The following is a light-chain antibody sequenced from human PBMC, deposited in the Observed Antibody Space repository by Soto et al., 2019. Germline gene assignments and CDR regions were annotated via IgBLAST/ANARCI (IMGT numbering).Light chain of an antibody. CDR3: QQNNYWYS. CDR1: QSVGSN. J-gene: IGKJ2*03. CDR2: RTS. Sequence: IVMTQSPATLSVSPGERATLSCRASQSVGSNLAWYQQKPGQAPRLLIYRTSTRATGIPARFSGSGSGTEFTLTISSLQSEDSAVYYCQQNNYWYSFGQGTKQEIK. V-gene: IGKV3-15*01.